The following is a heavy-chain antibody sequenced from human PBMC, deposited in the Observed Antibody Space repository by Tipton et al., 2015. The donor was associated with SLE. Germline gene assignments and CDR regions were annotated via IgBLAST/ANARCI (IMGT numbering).Heavy chain of an antibody. CDR3: ARESTVTTSDY. J-gene: IGHJ4*02. D-gene: IGHD4-17*01. CDR1: GYTFSIYG. CDR2: ISPYNGST. Sequence: QLVQSGAEVKKPGASVKVSCKASGYTFSIYGISWVRQAPGQGLEWMGWISPYNGSTYYADSVKGRFTISRDNSKNTLYLQMNSLRAEDTAVYYCARESTVTTSDYWGQGTLVTVSS. V-gene: IGHV1-18*01.